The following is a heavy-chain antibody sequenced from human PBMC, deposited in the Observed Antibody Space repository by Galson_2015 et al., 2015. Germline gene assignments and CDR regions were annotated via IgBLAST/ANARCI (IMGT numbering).Heavy chain of an antibody. D-gene: IGHD6-13*01. CDR1: GFTFRNYA. CDR2: ISGSGGTT. CDR3: AKFSSSWYFIFDY. V-gene: IGHV3-23*01. J-gene: IGHJ4*02. Sequence: SLRLSCAASGFTFRNYAMSWVRQAPEKGLEWVSTISGSGGTTYYAGSVKDRFTISRDYSKNTLYLQMNSLRAEDTAVYYCAKFSSSWYFIFDYWGQGALVTVSS.